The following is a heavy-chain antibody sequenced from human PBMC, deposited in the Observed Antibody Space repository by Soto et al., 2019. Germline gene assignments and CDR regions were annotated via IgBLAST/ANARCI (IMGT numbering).Heavy chain of an antibody. J-gene: IGHJ4*02. CDR3: ERVGALGSSSCFDY. CDR1: GGSFSGYY. CDR2: LNHSGST. D-gene: IGHD6-13*01. V-gene: IGHV4-34*01. Sequence: PSETLSLTCAVYGGSFSGYYWSWIRQPPGKGLEWIGELNHSGSTNYNPSLKSRVTISVDTSKNQLSLKLSSVTAADTAVCYCERVGALGSSSCFDYWGQGTLVTVSS.